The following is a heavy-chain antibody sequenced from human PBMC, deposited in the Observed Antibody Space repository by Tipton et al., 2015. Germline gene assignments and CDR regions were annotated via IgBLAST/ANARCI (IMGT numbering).Heavy chain of an antibody. CDR1: GGSISSYY. V-gene: IGHV4-59*05. CDR3: ARSPFKSGYFDY. Sequence: TLSLTCTVSGGSISSYYWSWIRQPPGKGLEWIGSIYYSGSTYYNPSLKSRVTISVDTSKNQFSLKLSSVTAADTAVYYCARSPFKSGYFDYWGQGTLVTVSS. J-gene: IGHJ4*02. D-gene: IGHD2/OR15-2a*01. CDR2: IYYSGST.